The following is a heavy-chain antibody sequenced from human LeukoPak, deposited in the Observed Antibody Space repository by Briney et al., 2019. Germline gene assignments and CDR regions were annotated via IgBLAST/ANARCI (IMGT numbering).Heavy chain of an antibody. D-gene: IGHD5-24*01. CDR3: ARGIRWLQLWGTGGGLDY. J-gene: IGHJ4*02. CDR2: IYDSGST. CDR1: GGSIRSSYYY. V-gene: IGHV4-39*07. Sequence: SETLSLTCTVSGGSIRSSYYYWGWIRQPPGKGLEWIGSIYDSGSTYYNPSLKSRVTISVDTSKNQFSLKLSSVTAADTAVYYCARGIRWLQLWGTGGGLDYWGQGTLVTVSS.